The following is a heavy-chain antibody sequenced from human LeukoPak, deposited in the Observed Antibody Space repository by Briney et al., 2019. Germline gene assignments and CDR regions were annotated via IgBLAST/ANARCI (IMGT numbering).Heavy chain of an antibody. J-gene: IGHJ4*02. V-gene: IGHV3-30*02. Sequence: GGSLRLSCAASGFTFSSYGMHWVRQAPGKGLEWVAFIRYDGSNKYYADSVKGRFTISRDNSKNTLYLQMNSLRAEGTALYYCAREYYDSSGYYGTYFDYWGQGTLVTVSS. CDR3: AREYYDSSGYYGTYFDY. D-gene: IGHD3-22*01. CDR2: IRYDGSNK. CDR1: GFTFSSYG.